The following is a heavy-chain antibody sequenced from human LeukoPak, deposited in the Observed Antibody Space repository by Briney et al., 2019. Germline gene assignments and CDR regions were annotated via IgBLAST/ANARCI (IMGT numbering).Heavy chain of an antibody. Sequence: GRSLRLSCAASGFTFEDYAMHWVRQAPGKGLNWASGISWNSGNIDYADSVKGRFTISRDNAKNSLYLQMNSLRAEDTALYYCAKDHSYSISQHYFDYWGQGTLVTVSS. CDR3: AKDHSYSISQHYFDY. J-gene: IGHJ4*02. V-gene: IGHV3-9*01. CDR1: GFTFEDYA. CDR2: ISWNSGNI. D-gene: IGHD6-6*01.